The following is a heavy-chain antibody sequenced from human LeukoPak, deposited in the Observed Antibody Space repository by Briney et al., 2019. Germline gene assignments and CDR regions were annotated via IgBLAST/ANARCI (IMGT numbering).Heavy chain of an antibody. Sequence: GGSLRLSCAASGFTFSNAWMSWVRQAPGKGLEWVGRIKSKTDGGTTDYAAPVKGRFTISRDDSKNALYLQMNSLKTEDTAVYYCTTDQYYYDSSGYYEGVEWGQGTLVTVSS. V-gene: IGHV3-15*01. D-gene: IGHD3-22*01. CDR3: TTDQYYYDSSGYYEGVE. CDR2: IKSKTDGGTT. CDR1: GFTFSNAW. J-gene: IGHJ4*02.